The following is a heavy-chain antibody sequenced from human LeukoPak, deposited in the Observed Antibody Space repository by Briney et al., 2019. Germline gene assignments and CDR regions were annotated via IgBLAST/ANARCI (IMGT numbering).Heavy chain of an antibody. J-gene: IGHJ4*02. V-gene: IGHV5-51*01. Sequence: GESLQISRKGSGYSFTSYWIGWVRQMPGKGLEWMGIIYPGDSDTRYSPSFQGQVTISADKSISTAYLQWSSLQASDTAMYYFASTGTTTVTKELHYWGQGTLVTVSS. CDR2: IYPGDSDT. CDR3: ASTGTTTVTKELHY. D-gene: IGHD4-17*01. CDR1: GYSFTSYW.